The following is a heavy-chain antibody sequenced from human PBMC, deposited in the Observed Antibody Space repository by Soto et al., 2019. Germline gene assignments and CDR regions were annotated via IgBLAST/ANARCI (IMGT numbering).Heavy chain of an antibody. Sequence: PSETLSLTCAVSGYSISSGYYWGWIRQPPGKGPEWIGSIYHSGSTYYNPSLKSRVTISVDTSKNQFSLKLSSVTAADTAVYYCASGGSRGGPFDYWGQGTLVTVSS. J-gene: IGHJ4*02. V-gene: IGHV4-38-2*01. CDR3: ASGGSRGGPFDY. CDR1: GYSISSGYY. CDR2: IYHSGST. D-gene: IGHD1-26*01.